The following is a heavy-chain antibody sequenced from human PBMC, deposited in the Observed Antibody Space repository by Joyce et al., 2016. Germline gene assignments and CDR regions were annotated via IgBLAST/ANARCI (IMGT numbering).Heavy chain of an antibody. CDR3: ARISGGGLFDY. CDR2: IYDSGST. Sequence: QVQLQQSGPGLVKPSETLSLTCTVSGGSISNYDWSWIRQPPGKGLEWIGYIYDSGSTNYSPSLKSQVTISVDTSKNQFSLKLSSVTAADTAIYYCARISGGGLFDYWGQGTLVTVSS. J-gene: IGHJ4*02. D-gene: IGHD3-16*01. CDR1: GGSISNYD. V-gene: IGHV4-59*01.